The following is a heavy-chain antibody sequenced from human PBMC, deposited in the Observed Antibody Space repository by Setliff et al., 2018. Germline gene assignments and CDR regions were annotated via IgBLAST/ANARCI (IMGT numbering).Heavy chain of an antibody. CDR1: GFTFSNYW. D-gene: IGHD1-1*01. CDR3: ARDRQGDGNYYMDV. J-gene: IGHJ6*03. V-gene: IGHV3-74*01. CDR2: TNSDESTT. Sequence: GGSLRLSCAASGFTFSNYWMHWVRQAPGKGLVWVARTNSDESTTTYADSVKGRFTISRDNAKNTVYLQKNSLGAEETAIYYCARDRQGDGNYYMDVWGKETTVTVSS.